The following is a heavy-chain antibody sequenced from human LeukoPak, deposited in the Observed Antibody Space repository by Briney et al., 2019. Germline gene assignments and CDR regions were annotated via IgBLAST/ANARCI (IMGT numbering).Heavy chain of an antibody. CDR1: GFNFSRNG. V-gene: IGHV3-30*02. CDR3: VRDFDDVHGDYYYIPEY. Sequence: PGGSLRLSCAASGFNFSRNGMHWVRQAPGQGREGVAFIRFDGTNKFYGASVRGRFIISRDNSKNTLYLQLNSLRAEDTAVYYCVRDFDDVHGDYYYIPEYWGRGMLVAVSS. J-gene: IGHJ4*02. D-gene: IGHD3-22*01. CDR2: IRFDGTNK.